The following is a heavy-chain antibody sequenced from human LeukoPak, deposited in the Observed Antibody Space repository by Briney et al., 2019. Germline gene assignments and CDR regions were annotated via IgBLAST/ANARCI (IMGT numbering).Heavy chain of an antibody. J-gene: IGHJ5*02. CDR2: ISGSGGST. CDR3: AKLNPDIVVVPAAGGEDWFDP. D-gene: IGHD2-2*01. Sequence: PGGSLRLSCAASGFTFSSYAMSWVRQAPGKGLEWVSAISGSGGSTYYADSVKGRFTISRDNSKNTLYLQMNSLRAEDTAVYYCAKLNPDIVVVPAAGGEDWFDPWGQGTLVTVSS. CDR1: GFTFSSYA. V-gene: IGHV3-23*01.